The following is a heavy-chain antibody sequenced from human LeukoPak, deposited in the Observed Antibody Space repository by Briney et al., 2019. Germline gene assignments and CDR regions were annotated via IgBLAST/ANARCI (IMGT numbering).Heavy chain of an antibody. J-gene: IGHJ4*02. CDR3: AKDGIEVYGDYLDY. CDR2: ISYDGSNK. CDR1: GFTFSSYG. D-gene: IGHD4-17*01. Sequence: PGGSLRLSCAASGFTFSSYGMHWVRQAPGKGLEWVAVISYDGSNKYYADSVKGRFTISRDNSKNTLYLQMNSLRAEDTAVYYCAKDGIEVYGDYLDYWGQGTLVTVSS. V-gene: IGHV3-30*18.